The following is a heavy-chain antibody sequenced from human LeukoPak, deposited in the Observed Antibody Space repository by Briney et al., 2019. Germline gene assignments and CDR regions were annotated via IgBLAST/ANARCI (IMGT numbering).Heavy chain of an antibody. V-gene: IGHV5-51*01. CDR1: GYSFTTYW. J-gene: IGHJ3*02. Sequence: GESLKISCKGSGYSFTTYWVGWLRQKPGKGLEWMGTIYPGDSDTRYSPSFQGQVTISADRSISTAYLQWSSLKASDTAMYYCARARAGYCSSTSCHPDAFDIWGQGTMITVSS. CDR2: IYPGDSDT. D-gene: IGHD2-2*01. CDR3: ARARAGYCSSTSCHPDAFDI.